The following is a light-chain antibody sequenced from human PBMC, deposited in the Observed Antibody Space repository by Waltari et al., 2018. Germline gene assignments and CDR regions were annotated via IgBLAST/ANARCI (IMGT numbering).Light chain of an antibody. CDR3: LQDYNYPWT. V-gene: IGKV1-6*01. Sequence: AIKMTQSPSSLSASVGDRVTITCRASQGIRNDLGGYQQKPGKAPKLLIYAASSLQSGVPSRFSGSESGTDCTLTISSLQPEDFATYYCLQDYNYPWTFGQGTKVEIK. CDR2: AAS. J-gene: IGKJ1*01. CDR1: QGIRND.